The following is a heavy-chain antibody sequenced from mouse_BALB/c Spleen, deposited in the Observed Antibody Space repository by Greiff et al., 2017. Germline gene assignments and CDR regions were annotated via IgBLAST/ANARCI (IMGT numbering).Heavy chain of an antibody. CDR2: ISYSGST. CDR1: GYSITSDYA. J-gene: IGHJ3*01. V-gene: IGHV3-2*02. D-gene: IGHD2-4*01. CDR3: ARGLSTMITTGFAY. Sequence: EVKLMESGPGLVKPSQSLSLTCTVTGYSITSDYAWNWIRQFPGNKLEWMGYISYSGSTSYNPSLKSRISITRDTSKNQFFLQLNSVTTEDTATYYCARGLSTMITTGFAYWGQGTLVTVSA.